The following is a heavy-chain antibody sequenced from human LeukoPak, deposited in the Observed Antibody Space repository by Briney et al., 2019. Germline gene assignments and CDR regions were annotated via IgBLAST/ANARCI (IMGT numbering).Heavy chain of an antibody. J-gene: IGHJ5*02. CDR2: INHSGST. V-gene: IGHV4-34*01. CDR3: AREYKPHRIPRGVIYWFDP. Sequence: SETLSLTCAVYGGSFSGYYWSWIRQPPGKGLEWIGEINHSGSTNYNPSLKSRVTISVDTSKNQFSLKLSSVTPEDTAVYLCAREYKPHRIPRGVIYWFDPWGQGTLVTVSS. D-gene: IGHD3-10*01. CDR1: GGSFSGYY.